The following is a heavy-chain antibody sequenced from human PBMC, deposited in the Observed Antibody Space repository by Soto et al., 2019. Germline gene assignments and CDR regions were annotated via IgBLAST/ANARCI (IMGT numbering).Heavy chain of an antibody. CDR1: GGSFSGYY. CDR3: ARGHRFLEWLSQYYFDY. CDR2: INHSGST. V-gene: IGHV4-34*01. D-gene: IGHD3-3*01. J-gene: IGHJ4*02. Sequence: QVQLQQWGAGLLKPSETLSLTCAVYGGSFSGYYWSWIRQPPGKGLEWIGEINHSGSTNYNPSLKSCVTISVDASKNQFSLKLSSVTPADTAANYCARGHRFLEWLSQYYFDYWGQGTLVTVSS.